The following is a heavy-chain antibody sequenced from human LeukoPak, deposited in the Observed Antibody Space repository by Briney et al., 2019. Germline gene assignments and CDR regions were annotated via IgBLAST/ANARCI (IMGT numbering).Heavy chain of an antibody. CDR1: GFTFSSYA. CDR2: IKPDGSEK. D-gene: IGHD3-10*01. V-gene: IGHV3-7*01. CDR3: ARERMYSGSGSTYPYYDY. J-gene: IGHJ4*02. Sequence: PGGSLRLSCAASGFTFSSYAMSWVRQSPGKGLEWVANIKPDGSEKYYVDSVKGRFTISRDNAKNALYLEMNSLRVGDTAVYYCARERMYSGSGSTYPYYDYWGQGTLVTVSP.